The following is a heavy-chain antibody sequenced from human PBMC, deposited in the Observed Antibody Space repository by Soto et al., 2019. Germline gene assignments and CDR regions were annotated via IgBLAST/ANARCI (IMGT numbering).Heavy chain of an antibody. Sequence: GSLRLSCAASGFAVNSNYINWVRQAPGKGLEWVSIIYFGGDTFYADSVKGRFSISRDNSKNTVYLQMNSLRAEDTAVYYCAKDRYCSGGFCYGMDVWGQGTTVTVS. CDR2: IYFGGDT. CDR3: AKDRYCSGGFCYGMDV. V-gene: IGHV3-53*01. D-gene: IGHD2-15*01. J-gene: IGHJ6*02. CDR1: GFAVNSNY.